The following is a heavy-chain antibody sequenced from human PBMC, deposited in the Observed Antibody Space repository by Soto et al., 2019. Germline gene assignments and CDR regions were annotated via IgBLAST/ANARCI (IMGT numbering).Heavy chain of an antibody. V-gene: IGHV4-39*01. J-gene: IGHJ4*02. CDR2: IYYSGRT. D-gene: IGHD2-21*02. CDR3: ARQRTSVVTPAYFAV. Sequence: PSETLSLTCTVTGDSINSRSYYWGWIRQPPGKGLEWIGSIYYSGRTYNNPSLRSRVSMSIDTSKDQFSLKLKSVTAADTALYFCARQRTSVVTPAYFAVWGPVSLVIVS. CDR1: GDSINSRSYY.